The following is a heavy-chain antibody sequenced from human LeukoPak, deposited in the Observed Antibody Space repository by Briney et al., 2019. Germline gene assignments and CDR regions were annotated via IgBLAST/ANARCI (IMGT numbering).Heavy chain of an antibody. V-gene: IGHV3-9*03. CDR1: GFTFDDYA. CDR2: ISWNSGSI. J-gene: IGHJ4*02. Sequence: GRSLRLSCAASGFTFDDYAMHWVRQAPGKGLEWVSGISWNSGSIGYADSVKGRFTISRDNAKNSLYLQMNSLRAEDMALYYCAKGDYGGNSGGFDYWGQGTLVTVSS. CDR3: AKGDYGGNSGGFDY. D-gene: IGHD4-23*01.